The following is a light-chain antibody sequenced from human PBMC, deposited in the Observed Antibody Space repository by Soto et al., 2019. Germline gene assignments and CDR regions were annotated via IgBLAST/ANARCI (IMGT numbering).Light chain of an antibody. CDR2: AAS. V-gene: IGKV1-39*01. CDR3: QQSYNIPIT. Sequence: IHLTQSPSLLCASVGDRVAITCVASQGISQYVSWYQQKPGKVPKLLIYAASTLQSGVPSRFSGSGSGTDFTLIISSLQPEDFATFYCQQSYNIPITFGQGTRLEIK. J-gene: IGKJ5*01. CDR1: QGISQY.